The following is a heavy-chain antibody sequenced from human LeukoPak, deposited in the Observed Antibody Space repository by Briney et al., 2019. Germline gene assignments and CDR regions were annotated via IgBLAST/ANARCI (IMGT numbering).Heavy chain of an antibody. V-gene: IGHV3-7*03. CDR1: GVSFGKYW. D-gene: IGHD3/OR15-3a*01. J-gene: IGHJ4*02. Sequence: GGSLRLSCVASGVSFGKYWMSWVRQAPGKGLEWVANIKLDGSEKNYVDSVKGRFTISRDNTKNSLYLQMNSLRAEDTAVFYCARDQYDTWSRRGNFDSWGQGTLVIVSS. CDR2: IKLDGSEK. CDR3: ARDQYDTWSRRGNFDS.